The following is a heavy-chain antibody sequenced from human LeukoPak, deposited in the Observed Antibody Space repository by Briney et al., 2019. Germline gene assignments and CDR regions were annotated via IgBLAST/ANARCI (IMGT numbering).Heavy chain of an antibody. Sequence: SETLPLTCTVSGGSISSSSYYWGWLRQPPGKGLEWIGSIYYSGSTYYNPSPKSRVTISVDTSKNQFSLKLSSVTAADTAVYYCARVLGSYYSYFDYWGQGTLVTVSS. CDR1: GGSISSSSYY. CDR2: IYYSGST. D-gene: IGHD1-26*01. CDR3: ARVLGSYYSYFDY. J-gene: IGHJ4*02. V-gene: IGHV4-39*07.